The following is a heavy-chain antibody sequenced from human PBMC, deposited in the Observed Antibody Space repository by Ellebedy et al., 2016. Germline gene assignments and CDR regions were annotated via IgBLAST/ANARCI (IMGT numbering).Heavy chain of an antibody. J-gene: IGHJ4*02. V-gene: IGHV3-7*01. Sequence: GGSLRLSCAGSGFSFRNSWMTWVRQAPGKGLAWVASIKQDGSQKDYVDSVKGRFTISRDNAKGSLYLEMTRLRVEDTAVYYCARDALLWFGYDYWGQGTLVTVSS. CDR1: GFSFRNSW. D-gene: IGHD3-10*01. CDR2: IKQDGSQK. CDR3: ARDALLWFGYDY.